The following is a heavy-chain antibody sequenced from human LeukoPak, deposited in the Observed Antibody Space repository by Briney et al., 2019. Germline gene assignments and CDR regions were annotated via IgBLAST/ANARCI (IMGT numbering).Heavy chain of an antibody. J-gene: IGHJ3*02. V-gene: IGHV4-31*03. D-gene: IGHD2-15*01. CDR2: IYYSGST. CDR3: ARDCSGGSCYGAFDI. CDR1: GGSISSGGYY. Sequence: SQTLSLTCTVSGGSISSGGYYWSWIRQHPGKGLEWIGYIYYSGSTYYNPSLKSRVTISVDTSKNQFSLKLSSVTATDTAVYYCARDCSGGSCYGAFDIWGQGTMVTVSS.